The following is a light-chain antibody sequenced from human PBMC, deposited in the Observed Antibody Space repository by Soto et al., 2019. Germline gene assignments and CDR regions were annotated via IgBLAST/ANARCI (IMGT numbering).Light chain of an antibody. J-gene: IGKJ1*01. CDR3: QQSYSTHRK. CDR1: QSISSY. CDR2: AAS. Sequence: DIQMTQSPSSLSASVGDRVTITCRASQSISSYLNWYQQKPGKAPKLLIYAASSLQSGVPSRFSGSGSGTDFTLTISSLQPEDFATYYCQQSYSTHRKFGKGTKVDI. V-gene: IGKV1-39*01.